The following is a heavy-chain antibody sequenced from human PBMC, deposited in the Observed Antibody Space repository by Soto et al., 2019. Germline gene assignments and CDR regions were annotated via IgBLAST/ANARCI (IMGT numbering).Heavy chain of an antibody. Sequence: PRRPQRLSCTDSGFTFVSLAMRWVRQVPGKGLEWVSAISGSGGSPYYADPVKGRFTISRDNSKNTLYLQMNSLRAEDTALFYCEKAPPGSSGRFEYWGQGTPVT. CDR1: GFTFVSLA. CDR2: ISGSGGSP. V-gene: IGHV3-23*01. J-gene: IGHJ4*02. CDR3: EKAPPGSSGRFEY. D-gene: IGHD6-19*01.